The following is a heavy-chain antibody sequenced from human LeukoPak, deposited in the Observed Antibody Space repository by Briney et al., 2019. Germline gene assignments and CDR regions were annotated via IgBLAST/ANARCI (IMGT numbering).Heavy chain of an antibody. D-gene: IGHD6-19*01. CDR3: ARAYSSGRYYFDY. J-gene: IGHJ4*02. CDR1: GCSISSSSYY. Sequence: SETLSLTCTVSGCSISSSSYYWGWIRQPPGKGLEWIGSIYYSGSTYYNPSLKSRVTISVDTSKNQFSLKQSSVTAADTAVYYCARAYSSGRYYFDYWGQGTLVTVSS. V-gene: IGHV4-39*07. CDR2: IYYSGST.